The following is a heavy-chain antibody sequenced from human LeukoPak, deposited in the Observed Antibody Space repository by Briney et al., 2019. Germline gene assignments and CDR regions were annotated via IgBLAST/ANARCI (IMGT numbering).Heavy chain of an antibody. CDR2: ISSSSSYI. J-gene: IGHJ4*02. Sequence: GGSLGLFCAASGFTFSSYSMNWVRQTPGKGLEWVSSISSSSSYIYYADSVKGRFTISRDNAKNSLYLQMNSLRAEDTAVYYCASPGTIFGVVPDYWGQGTLVTVSS. D-gene: IGHD3-3*01. CDR3: ASPGTIFGVVPDY. CDR1: GFTFSSYS. V-gene: IGHV3-21*01.